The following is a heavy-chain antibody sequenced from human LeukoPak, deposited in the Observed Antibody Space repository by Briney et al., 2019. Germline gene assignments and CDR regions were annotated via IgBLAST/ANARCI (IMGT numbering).Heavy chain of an antibody. CDR2: ISYDGSNK. CDR1: GFSFRSYA. J-gene: IGHJ6*02. Sequence: GRSLRLSCAASGFSFRSYAMHCVRQAPGKGLEWVTFISYDGSNKYYADSVKGRFTISRDNSKNTLYLQMNSLRAEDTAVYYCARDPASDIVATSLDYYYGMDVWGQGTTVTVSS. CDR3: ARDPASDIVATSLDYYYGMDV. V-gene: IGHV3-33*01. D-gene: IGHD5-12*01.